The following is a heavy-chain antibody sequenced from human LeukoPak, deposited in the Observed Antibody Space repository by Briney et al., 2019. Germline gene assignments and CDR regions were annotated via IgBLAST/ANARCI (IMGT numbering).Heavy chain of an antibody. CDR3: AKTTVGYSSGRYPGWPADC. J-gene: IGHJ4*02. D-gene: IGHD6-19*01. Sequence: GGSLRLSCAASGFTFNTYAIYWVRQAPGKGLEWASGICGSGGCTYYADSVKGRFTISRDNSKNTVYLQMNSLTADDTAVYYCAKTTVGYSSGRYPGWPADCWGQGTLVTVSP. CDR1: GFTFNTYA. V-gene: IGHV3-23*01. CDR2: ICGSGGCT.